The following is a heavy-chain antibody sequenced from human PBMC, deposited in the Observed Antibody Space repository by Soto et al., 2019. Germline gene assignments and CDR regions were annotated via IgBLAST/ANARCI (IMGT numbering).Heavy chain of an antibody. V-gene: IGHV3-30*18. D-gene: IGHD2-2*01. CDR2: ISYDGSNK. Sequence: PGGSLILSCAASGFTFSSYVTHWVRPAPGKGLEWVAVISYDGSNKYYADSVKGRFTISRDNSKNTLYLQMNSLRAEDTAVYYCAKGPAFVLVQAAMNYYYGRDVWGQGTTVTVSS. CDR3: AKGPAFVLVQAAMNYYYGRDV. CDR1: GFTFSSYV. J-gene: IGHJ6*02.